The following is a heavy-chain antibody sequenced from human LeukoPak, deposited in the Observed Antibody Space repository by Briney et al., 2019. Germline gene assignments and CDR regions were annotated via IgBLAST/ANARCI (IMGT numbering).Heavy chain of an antibody. CDR2: INSDGSST. J-gene: IGHJ4*02. CDR1: GFTFSSYW. V-gene: IGHV3-74*01. D-gene: IGHD3-16*01. CDR3: ARDRMAGGFDY. Sequence: PGGSLRLSCAASGFTFSSYWMHWVRQAPGKGLVWVSRINSDGSSTSYVDSVKGRFTISRDNAKNTLYLQMNSLRAEDTAVYYCARDRMAGGFDYWGQGTLVTVSS.